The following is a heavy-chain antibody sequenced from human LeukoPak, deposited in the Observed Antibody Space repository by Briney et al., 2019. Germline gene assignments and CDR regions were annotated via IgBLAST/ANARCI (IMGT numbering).Heavy chain of an antibody. D-gene: IGHD4-23*01. J-gene: IGHJ5*02. Sequence: PSETLSLTCSVSGGSIKNYYWSWIRQPPGKGLEWLGNIYFGGTTDCNSSLKSRLTISVDTFKNQLSLNLQSVTAADTATYYCARHRSDTGGKKGVNWFDPWGQGTLVTVSS. V-gene: IGHV4-59*01. CDR1: GGSIKNYY. CDR3: ARHRSDTGGKKGVNWFDP. CDR2: IYFGGTT.